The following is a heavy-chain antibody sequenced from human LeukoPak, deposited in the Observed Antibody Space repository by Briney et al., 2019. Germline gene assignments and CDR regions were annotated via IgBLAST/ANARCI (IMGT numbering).Heavy chain of an antibody. J-gene: IGHJ4*02. D-gene: IGHD5-18*01. CDR3: AKDMGDISMLSGD. CDR2: ISSYGSNE. Sequence: PEGSLRLSCAVSGFSVSSNYMSWVRQAPDKGLEWVALISSYGSNEYYADSVKGRFTISRDNSKNTLYLQMNSLRVEDTAVYYCAKDMGDISMLSGDWGQGTLVTVSS. CDR1: GFSVSSNY. V-gene: IGHV3-30*18.